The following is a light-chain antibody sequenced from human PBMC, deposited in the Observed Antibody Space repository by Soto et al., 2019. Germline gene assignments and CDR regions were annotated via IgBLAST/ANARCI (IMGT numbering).Light chain of an antibody. CDR2: DAS. CDR1: QSISSF. Sequence: EIVLTQSPATLSLSPGERATLSCRASQSISSFLGWYQQKPGQAPRLLIYDASTRATGIPARFSGSGSGTTVSLTISSIEAADYAIFYCRQRRNWSPHTFGGGTKVEIK. CDR3: RQRRNWSPHT. J-gene: IGKJ4*01. V-gene: IGKV3-11*01.